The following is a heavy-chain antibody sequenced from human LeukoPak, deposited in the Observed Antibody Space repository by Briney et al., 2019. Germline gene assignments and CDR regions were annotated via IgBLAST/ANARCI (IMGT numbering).Heavy chain of an antibody. Sequence: NTSETLSLTCTVSGGSISSYYWSWLRQPPGKGLEWLGYIYYTGTTNYNPSLKSRVTISVDASKNQFSLKLSSVTAADTAVYYCARRYYGDVYHFDYWGRGTLVTVSS. D-gene: IGHD4-17*01. V-gene: IGHV4-59*08. CDR1: GGSISSYY. J-gene: IGHJ4*02. CDR3: ARRYYGDVYHFDY. CDR2: IYYTGTT.